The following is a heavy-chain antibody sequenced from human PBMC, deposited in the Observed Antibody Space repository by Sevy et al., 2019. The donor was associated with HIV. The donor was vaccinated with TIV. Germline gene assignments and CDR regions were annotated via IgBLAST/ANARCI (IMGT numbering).Heavy chain of an antibody. D-gene: IGHD1-26*01. CDR2: IYHSGST. Sequence: SETLSLTCAVSGYSISSGYYWGWIRQPPGKGLEWIGSIYHSGSTYYNPSLKSRVTISVDTSKNQFSLKLSSVTAADTAVYYCAREREPPPFDYWGQGTLVTVSS. V-gene: IGHV4-38-2*02. J-gene: IGHJ4*02. CDR3: AREREPPPFDY. CDR1: GYSISSGYY.